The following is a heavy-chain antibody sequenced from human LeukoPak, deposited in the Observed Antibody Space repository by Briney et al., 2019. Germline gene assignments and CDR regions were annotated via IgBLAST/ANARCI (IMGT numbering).Heavy chain of an antibody. V-gene: IGHV4-34*01. Sequence: SETLSLTCAVYGGSFSGYYWSWIRQPPGKGLEWIGEINHSGSTNYNPSLKSRVIISVDTSKNQFSLKLSSVTAADTAVYYCARRRAYYYARRESRNAFDIWGQGTMVTVSS. D-gene: IGHD3-10*02. CDR2: INHSGST. J-gene: IGHJ3*02. CDR1: GGSFSGYY. CDR3: ARRRAYYYARRESRNAFDI.